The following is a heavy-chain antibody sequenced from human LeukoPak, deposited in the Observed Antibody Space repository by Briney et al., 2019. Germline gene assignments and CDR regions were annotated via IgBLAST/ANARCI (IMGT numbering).Heavy chain of an antibody. CDR3: ARDRVDFHDRSGFVVVASDI. CDR1: GGTFSNYS. V-gene: IGHV1-69*04. J-gene: IGHJ3*02. D-gene: IGHD3-22*01. CDR2: VIPRPGRS. Sequence: SVKVSCMAPGGTFSNYSLSWVRQAPGQGLEWMGRVIPRPGRSSYEPKFQGRVTITADRSTDTAYMELFSLRSEDTAVYYCARDRVDFHDRSGFVVVASDIWGRGTMVTVSS.